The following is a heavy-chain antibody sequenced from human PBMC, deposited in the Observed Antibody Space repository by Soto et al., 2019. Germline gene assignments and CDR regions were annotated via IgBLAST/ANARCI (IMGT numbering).Heavy chain of an antibody. J-gene: IGHJ4*02. V-gene: IGHV4-59*01. CDR1: GGSIRSYY. D-gene: IGHD3-10*01. CDR3: ARGSGFAGY. Sequence: QVQLQESGPGLVKPSETLSLTCTVSGGSIRSYYWSWVRQPPGKGLEWIGYISYSGSTSYNPSLKSRVTISVDTSRNQFSLKLNSATAADTAVYYCARGSGFAGYWGQGTLVTVSS. CDR2: ISYSGST.